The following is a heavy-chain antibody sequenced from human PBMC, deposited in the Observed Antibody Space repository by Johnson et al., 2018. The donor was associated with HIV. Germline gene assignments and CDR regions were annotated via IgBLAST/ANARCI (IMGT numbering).Heavy chain of an antibody. V-gene: IGHV3-30*02. Sequence: QVQLVESGGGVVQPGRSLRLSCAASGFTFSSYGMHWVRQAPGKGLEWVAFIRYDGSNKYYADSVKGRFTISRDNSKNTLYLQMNSLRAEDTAVYYCAKELGSGWGETADAFDIWGQGTMVTVSS. J-gene: IGHJ3*02. CDR1: GFTFSSYG. D-gene: IGHD6-19*01. CDR2: IRYDGSNK. CDR3: AKELGSGWGETADAFDI.